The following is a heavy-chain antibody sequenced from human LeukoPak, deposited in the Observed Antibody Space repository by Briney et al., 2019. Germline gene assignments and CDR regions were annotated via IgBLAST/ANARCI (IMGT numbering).Heavy chain of an antibody. Sequence: ASVKVSCKVSGYTLIELSMHWVQQAPGKGLEWMGGFDPEDGETIYAQKFQGRVTMTEDTSTDTAYMELSSLRSEDTAVYYCATDLQAFHYYFDYWGLGTLVTVSS. D-gene: IGHD2/OR15-2a*01. CDR3: ATDLQAFHYYFDY. V-gene: IGHV1-24*01. CDR1: GYTLIELS. J-gene: IGHJ4*02. CDR2: FDPEDGET.